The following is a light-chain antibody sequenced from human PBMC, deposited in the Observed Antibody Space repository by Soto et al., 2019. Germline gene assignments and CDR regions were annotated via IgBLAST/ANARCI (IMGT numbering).Light chain of an antibody. V-gene: IGKV1-5*01. CDR1: QSISSW. Sequence: DIEVTQSPSTLSASVGDRVTITCRASQSISSWLAWYQQKPGKAPKLLIYDASSLESGVPSRFSGSGSGTEFTLTISSLQPDDFATYYCQQYNSYPPTSGGGTNV. J-gene: IGKJ4*01. CDR2: DAS. CDR3: QQYNSYPPT.